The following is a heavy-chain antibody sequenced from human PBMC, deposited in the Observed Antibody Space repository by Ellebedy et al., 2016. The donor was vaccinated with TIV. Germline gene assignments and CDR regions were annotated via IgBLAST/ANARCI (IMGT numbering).Heavy chain of an antibody. CDR1: GFTFSGYA. CDR2: RNNGGRTT. J-gene: IGHJ6*02. D-gene: IGHD1-26*01. CDR3: SKDMVLDDGKWEINV. V-gene: IGHV3-23*01. Sequence: GESLKISCVASGFTFSGYAMSWVRQAPGKGLVWVPGRNNGGRTTSYADSVKGRFTISRDNSRSTLYLQMTSLRAEDSAVYYFSKDMVLDDGKWEINVWGQGNTVTVSS.